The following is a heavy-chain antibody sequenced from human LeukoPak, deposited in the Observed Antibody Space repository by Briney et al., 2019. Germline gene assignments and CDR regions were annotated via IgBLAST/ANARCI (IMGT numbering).Heavy chain of an antibody. D-gene: IGHD6-19*01. CDR2: ISYDGSNK. Sequence: PGGSLRLSCAASGFTFSSYAMHWVRQAPGKGLEWVAVISYDGSNKYYADSVKGRFTISRDNSKNTLYLQMNSLRAEDTAVYYCARDGIAVAGISFSFDYWGQGTLVTVSS. CDR3: ARDGIAVAGISFSFDY. J-gene: IGHJ4*02. V-gene: IGHV3-30-3*01. CDR1: GFTFSSYA.